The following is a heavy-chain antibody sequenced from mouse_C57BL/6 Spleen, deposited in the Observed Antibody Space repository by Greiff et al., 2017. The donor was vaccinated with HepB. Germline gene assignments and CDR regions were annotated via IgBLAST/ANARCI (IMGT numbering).Heavy chain of an antibody. CDR1: GFTFSNYW. D-gene: IGHD4-1*01. CDR2: IRLKSDNYAT. Sequence: EVKLQESGGGLVQPGGSMKLSCVASGFTFSNYWMNWVRQSPEKGLEWVAQIRLKSDNYATHYAESVKGRFTISRDDSKSSVYLQMNNLRAEDTGIYYCTGTGTEGYFDYWGQGTTLTVSS. V-gene: IGHV6-3*01. CDR3: TGTGTEGYFDY. J-gene: IGHJ2*01.